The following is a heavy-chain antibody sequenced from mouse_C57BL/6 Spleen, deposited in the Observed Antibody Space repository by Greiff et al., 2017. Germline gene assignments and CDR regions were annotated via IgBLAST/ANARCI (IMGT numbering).Heavy chain of an antibody. V-gene: IGHV1-61*01. J-gene: IGHJ1*03. CDR2: IYPSDSET. CDR1: GYTFTSYW. Sequence: QVQLQQPGAELVRPGSSVKLSCKASGYTFTSYWMDWVKQRPGQGLEWIGYIYPSDSETHYNQKFKDKATLTVDKSSSTAYMQRSSLTSEDSAVYYCARGYSNEYFAVWGTGTTVTVSS. CDR3: ARGYSNEYFAV. D-gene: IGHD2-5*01.